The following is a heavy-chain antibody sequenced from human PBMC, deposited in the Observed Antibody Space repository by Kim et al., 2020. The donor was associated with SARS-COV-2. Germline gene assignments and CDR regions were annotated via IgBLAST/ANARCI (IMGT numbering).Heavy chain of an antibody. V-gene: IGHV3-30*02. Sequence: SNKYYADSVKGRFTISRDNSKNTLYLQMNSLRAEDTAVYYCAKGVGYGDNWGQGTLVTVSS. D-gene: IGHD5-12*01. J-gene: IGHJ4*02. CDR2: SNK. CDR3: AKGVGYGDN.